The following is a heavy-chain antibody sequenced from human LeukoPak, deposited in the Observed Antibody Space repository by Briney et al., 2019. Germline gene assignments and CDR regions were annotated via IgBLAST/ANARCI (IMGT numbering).Heavy chain of an antibody. CDR3: ARVQGHPPNGLDV. Sequence: GGSLRLSCAASGFTFRSYDMTWVRQAPGKGLVWVSRINSDGSSTSYADSVKGRFTISRDNAKNTLYLQMNSLRAEDTAVYYCARVQGHPPNGLDVWGQGTMVTVSS. J-gene: IGHJ3*01. CDR1: GFTFRSYD. V-gene: IGHV3-74*01. D-gene: IGHD2-8*01. CDR2: INSDGSST.